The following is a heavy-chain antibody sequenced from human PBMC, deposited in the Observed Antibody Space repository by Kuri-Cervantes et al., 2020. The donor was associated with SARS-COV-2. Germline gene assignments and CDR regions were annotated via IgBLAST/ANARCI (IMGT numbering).Heavy chain of an antibody. V-gene: IGHV3-74*01. CDR1: GFTFSSYW. Sequence: GESLKISCAASGFTFSSYWMHWVRQAPGKGLVWVSRINSDGSSTSYADSVKGRFTISRDNSKNTLYLQMNSLRAEDTAVYYCAKDRVLRYFDWLLNEYYFDYWGQGTLVTVSS. D-gene: IGHD3-9*01. CDR3: AKDRVLRYFDWLLNEYYFDY. CDR2: INSDGSST. J-gene: IGHJ4*02.